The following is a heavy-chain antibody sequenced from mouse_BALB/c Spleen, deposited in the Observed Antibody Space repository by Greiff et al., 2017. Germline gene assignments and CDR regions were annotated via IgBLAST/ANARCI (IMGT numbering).Heavy chain of an antibody. CDR1: GFNIKDTY. V-gene: IGHV14-3*02. CDR3: ARCNYVRGAMDY. D-gene: IGHD2-1*01. CDR2: IDPANGNT. J-gene: IGHJ4*01. Sequence: VHVKQSGAELVKPGASVKLSCTASGFNIKDTYMHWVKQRPEQGLEWIGRIDPANGNTKYDPKFQGKATITADTSSNTAYLQLSSLTSEDTAVYYCARCNYVRGAMDYWGQGTSVTVPS.